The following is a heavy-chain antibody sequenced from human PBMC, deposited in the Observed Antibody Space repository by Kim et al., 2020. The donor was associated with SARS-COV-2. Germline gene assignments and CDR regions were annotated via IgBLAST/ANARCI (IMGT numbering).Heavy chain of an antibody. CDR3: GRGEIGYCSSTTCSDAFDI. CDR2: INAGNGNT. Sequence: ASVKVSCKASGFTFTNYVIHWVRQAPGQRLEWMGWINAGNGNTKYSQKFQGRVTITRDSSASAAYMELSSLRSEDTAIYYCGRGEIGYCSSTTCSDAFDIWGQETMVTVSS. V-gene: IGHV1-3*01. CDR1: GFTFTNYV. J-gene: IGHJ3*02. D-gene: IGHD2-2*01.